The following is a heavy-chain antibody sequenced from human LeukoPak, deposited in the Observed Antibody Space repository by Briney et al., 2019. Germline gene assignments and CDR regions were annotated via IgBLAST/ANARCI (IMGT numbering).Heavy chain of an antibody. D-gene: IGHD1-26*01. J-gene: IGHJ4*02. CDR1: GHTFTSHG. CDR3: ARVTWDTRGFYPNRYFDS. Sequence: VASVKVSCKASGHTFTSHGISWVRQAPGLGLEWMGWISGYNGNTDYAQKVQGRVTMTTDTSTSTPYMELRSLRSDDTAVYYCARVTWDTRGFYPNRYFDSWGQGTLVTVSS. CDR2: ISGYNGNT. V-gene: IGHV1-18*01.